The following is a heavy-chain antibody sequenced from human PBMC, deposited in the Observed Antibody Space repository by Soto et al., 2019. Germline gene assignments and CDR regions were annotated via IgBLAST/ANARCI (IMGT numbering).Heavy chain of an antibody. CDR2: FYHSGST. CDR3: ARRGTITVALDF. D-gene: IGHD1-20*01. J-gene: IGHJ4*02. CDR1: GGSISTSSYY. Sequence: QLQLQESGPGLVKPSETLSLTCTVSGGSISTSSYYWDWIRQPPGKGLEWIGSFYHSGSTHYNPSLKSRVPISVDTSKNQFSLKLTSVTAADTAVYYCARRGTITVALDFWGQGTLVTVSS. V-gene: IGHV4-39*01.